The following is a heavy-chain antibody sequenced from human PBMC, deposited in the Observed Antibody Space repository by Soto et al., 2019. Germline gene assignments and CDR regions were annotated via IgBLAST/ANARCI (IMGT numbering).Heavy chain of an antibody. CDR1: GFSFDTYA. D-gene: IGHD1-1*01. J-gene: IGHJ6*02. V-gene: IGHV3-30*15. CDR3: ARVTPGNNLYYFSGLDV. Sequence: QVHLLESGGGVGQPGKSLRLSCVASGFSFDTYAIHWVRQAPGKGLQLVALIAYEGSNTYYADSVRGRFTISRDNSKNTLYLQMSTLRPEESGVYYCARVTPGNNLYYFSGLDVWGQGTSVTVSS. CDR2: IAYEGSNT.